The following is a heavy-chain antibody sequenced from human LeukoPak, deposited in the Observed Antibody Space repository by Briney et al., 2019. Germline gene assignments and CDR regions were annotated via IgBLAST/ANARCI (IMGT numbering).Heavy chain of an antibody. Sequence: ASVKVSCKASGYAFHIYYLHWVRQAPGQGLEWMGIINPNGGVTSYAQKFQGRVTMTRDMSSSTVYMELTSLTSDDTAVYYCARTDCGGDCYSSRGWFDPWGQGTLVTVSS. D-gene: IGHD2-21*02. V-gene: IGHV1-46*02. J-gene: IGHJ5*02. CDR3: ARTDCGGDCYSSRGWFDP. CDR1: GYAFHIYY. CDR2: INPNGGVT.